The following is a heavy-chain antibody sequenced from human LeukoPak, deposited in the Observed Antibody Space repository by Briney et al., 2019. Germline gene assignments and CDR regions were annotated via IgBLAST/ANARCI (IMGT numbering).Heavy chain of an antibody. J-gene: IGHJ4*02. CDR2: ISYDGSNK. D-gene: IGHD5-18*01. CDR1: GFTFSSYA. V-gene: IGHV3-30*04. Sequence: PGGSLRLSCAASGFTFSSYAMRWVRQAPGKGLEWVAVISYDGSNKYYADSVKGRFTISRDNSKNTLYLQMNSLRAEDTAVYYCGRETGYSYGSPLRSFDYWGQGTLVTVSS. CDR3: GRETGYSYGSPLRSFDY.